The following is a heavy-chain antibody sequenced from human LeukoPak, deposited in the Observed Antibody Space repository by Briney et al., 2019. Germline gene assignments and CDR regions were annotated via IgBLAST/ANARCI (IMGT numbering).Heavy chain of an antibody. CDR1: GYTFTGYY. CDR2: INPNSGGT. CDR3: ARLRRILSNWFDP. J-gene: IGHJ5*02. V-gene: IGHV1-2*02. Sequence: ASVKVSCKASGYTFTGYYMHWVRQAPGQGLEWMGWINPNSGGTNYAQKFQGRVTMTRDTSISTAYMELSRLRSDDTAVYYCARLRRILSNWFDPWGQGTLVTVSS.